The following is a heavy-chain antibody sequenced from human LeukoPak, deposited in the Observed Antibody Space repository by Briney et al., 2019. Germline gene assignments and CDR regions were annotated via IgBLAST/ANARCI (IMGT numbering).Heavy chain of an antibody. CDR1: GGSFSGYY. D-gene: IGHD2-2*01. V-gene: IGHV4-34*01. CDR3: ARGQSVVVPAAEPNYYYYYGMDV. Sequence: SETLSLTCAVYGGSFSGYYWSWIRQPPGKGLEWIGEINHSGSTSYNPSLKSRVTISVDTSKNQFSLKLSSVTAADTAVYYCARGQSVVVPAAEPNYYYYYGMDVWGQGTTVTVSS. CDR2: INHSGST. J-gene: IGHJ6*02.